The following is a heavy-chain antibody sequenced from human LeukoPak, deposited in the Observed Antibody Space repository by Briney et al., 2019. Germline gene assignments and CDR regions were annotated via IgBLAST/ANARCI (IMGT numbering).Heavy chain of an antibody. CDR2: IIPILGIA. V-gene: IGHV1-69*02. Sequence: GASVKVSCKASGGTFSSYTISWVRQAPGQGLEWMGRIIPILGIANYAQKFQGRVTITADKSTSTAYMEMRSLRSEDKAVYYCARRSGSYMRDYWGQGTLVTVSS. CDR3: ARRSGSYMRDY. CDR1: GGTFSSYT. J-gene: IGHJ4*02. D-gene: IGHD3-10*01.